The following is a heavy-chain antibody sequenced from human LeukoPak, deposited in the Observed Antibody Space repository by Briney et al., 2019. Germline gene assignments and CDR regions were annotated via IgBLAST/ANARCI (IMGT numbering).Heavy chain of an antibody. D-gene: IGHD3-10*01. CDR3: ARRGYYGSGGWFDP. CDR1: GYSISSGYY. Sequence: SETLSLTCTVSGYSISSGYYWGWIRQPPGKGLEWIGNIYHSGSTYNHPSLKSRVTISVDTSKNQFSLKLSSVTAADTAVYYCARRGYYGSGGWFDPWGQGTLVTVSS. V-gene: IGHV4-38-2*02. J-gene: IGHJ5*02. CDR2: IYHSGST.